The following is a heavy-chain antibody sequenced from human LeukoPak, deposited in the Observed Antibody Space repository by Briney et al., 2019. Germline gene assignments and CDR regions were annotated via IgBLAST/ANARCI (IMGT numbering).Heavy chain of an antibody. CDR3: AREKVVPAATIYYYYGMDV. Sequence: GGPLRPSCAAPGFTSSSYGMSWVRQAPAKGLEWVSYISSSSSMIYYADSVKGRFTISRDNAKNSLYLQMNSLRAEDTAVYYCAREKVVPAATIYYYYGMDVWGQGTTVTVSS. CDR2: ISSSSSMI. CDR1: GFTSSSYG. D-gene: IGHD2-2*01. J-gene: IGHJ6*02. V-gene: IGHV3-48*01.